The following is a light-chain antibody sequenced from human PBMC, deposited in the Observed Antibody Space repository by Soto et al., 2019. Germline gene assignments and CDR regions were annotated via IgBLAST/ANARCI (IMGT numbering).Light chain of an antibody. J-gene: IGKJ1*01. Sequence: EVVLTQSPGTLSLSPGERATLSCRASQSVSSTYLASYQQRPGQAPRLLIYAASTRATDIPDRISGSGSGTDFTLTVSRLEPEDFAVYYCQHYGSTPWSFGQGTKVEIK. CDR1: QSVSSTY. V-gene: IGKV3-20*01. CDR2: AAS. CDR3: QHYGSTPWS.